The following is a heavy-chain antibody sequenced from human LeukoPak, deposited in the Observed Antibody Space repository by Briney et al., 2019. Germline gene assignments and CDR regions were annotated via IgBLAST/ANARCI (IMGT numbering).Heavy chain of an antibody. J-gene: IGHJ5*02. CDR3: ARHYAP. V-gene: IGHV4-39*01. CDR1: GGSISSSFYY. CDR2: IYHRLSP. D-gene: IGHD3-16*01. Sequence: PSETLSLTCTVSGGSISSSFYYWGWIRQPPGKGLEWIGSIYHRLSPSYTPSLKTPVPISVDTSRNQFSLNLSSVTAADTAVYYCARHYAPSGQGTLVAVSS.